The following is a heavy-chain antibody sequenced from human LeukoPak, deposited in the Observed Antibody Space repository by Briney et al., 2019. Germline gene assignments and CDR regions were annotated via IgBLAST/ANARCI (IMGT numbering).Heavy chain of an antibody. CDR2: ISGSGGST. Sequence: GGSLRLSCAASGLTFRNYAMSWVRQAPGKGLEWVSAISGSGGSTYYADSVKGRFTISRDNSKNTLYLQMNSLRAEDTAVYYCAKGPSTPAHIVVVTAPDYWGQGTLVTVSS. J-gene: IGHJ4*02. D-gene: IGHD2-21*02. CDR1: GLTFRNYA. CDR3: AKGPSTPAHIVVVTAPDY. V-gene: IGHV3-23*01.